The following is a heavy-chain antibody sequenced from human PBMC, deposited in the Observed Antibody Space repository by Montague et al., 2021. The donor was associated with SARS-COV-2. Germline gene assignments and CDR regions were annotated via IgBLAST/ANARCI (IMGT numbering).Heavy chain of an antibody. D-gene: IGHD3-22*01. V-gene: IGHV3-53*04. CDR1: GFTVSSNY. J-gene: IGHJ6*02. CDR2: IYSGGST. Sequence: SLRLSCAASGFTVSSNYMSWVRQAPGKGLEWVSVIYSGGSTYYAYSVKGRFTISRHNSKNTLYLQMSSLRAEDTAVYYCARGKDYYDSSGYYLPLNGMDVWGQGTTVTVSS. CDR3: ARGKDYYDSSGYYLPLNGMDV.